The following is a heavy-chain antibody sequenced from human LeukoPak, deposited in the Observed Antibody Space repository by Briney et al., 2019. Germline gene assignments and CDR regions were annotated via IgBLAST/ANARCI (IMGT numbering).Heavy chain of an antibody. CDR1: GFTFNSYS. Sequence: GGSLRLSCRGSGFTFNSYSLNWVRQAPGKGLEWVSYISSSGSTIYYADSVKGRFTISRDNAKNSLYLQMNSLRAEDTAVYYCARGSDYYDSSGYSLFLNYWGQGTLVTVSS. J-gene: IGHJ4*02. CDR3: ARGSDYYDSSGYSLFLNY. CDR2: ISSSGSTI. D-gene: IGHD3-22*01. V-gene: IGHV3-48*04.